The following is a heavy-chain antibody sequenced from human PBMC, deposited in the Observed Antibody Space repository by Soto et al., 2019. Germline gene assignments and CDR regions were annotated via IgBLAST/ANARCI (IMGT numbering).Heavy chain of an antibody. CDR3: ARGYYYDSSGYYYGYYFDY. CDR1: GYTFTGYY. D-gene: IGHD3-22*01. Sequence: GASVKVSCKASGYTFTGYYMHWVRQAPGQGXEWMGWINPNSGGTNYAQKFQGRVTMTRDTSISTAYMELSRLRSDDTAVYYCARGYYYDSSGYYYGYYFDYWGQGTLVTVSS. J-gene: IGHJ4*02. V-gene: IGHV1-2*02. CDR2: INPNSGGT.